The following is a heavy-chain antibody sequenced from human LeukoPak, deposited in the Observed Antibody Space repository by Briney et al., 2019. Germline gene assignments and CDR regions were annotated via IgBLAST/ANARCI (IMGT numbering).Heavy chain of an antibody. CDR3: AKDPMNWARSSVVNNWFDP. CDR2: ISGSGGST. CDR1: GFTFSRYA. V-gene: IGHV3-23*01. D-gene: IGHD7-27*01. J-gene: IGHJ5*02. Sequence: PGGSLRLSCAASGFTFSRYAMSWVRQAPGKGLEWVAAISGSGGSTYYADSVKGRFTISRDNSKHTLYMQMNSLRAEDTTVYYCAKDPMNWARSSVVNNWFDPWGQGTLVTVSS.